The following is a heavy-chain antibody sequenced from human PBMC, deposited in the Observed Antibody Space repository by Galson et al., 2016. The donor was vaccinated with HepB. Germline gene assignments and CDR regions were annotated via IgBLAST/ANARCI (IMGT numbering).Heavy chain of an antibody. D-gene: IGHD6-25*01. J-gene: IGHJ1*01. V-gene: IGHV4-30-2*01. CDR3: ARGAAGKDLDF. CDR2: IYHSGST. Sequence: TLSLTCAVSGGSISSGGYSWNWVRQPPGKDLEWIGYIYHSGSTSYNPSLEGRATISVDTSKNLSSLNLTFVTAAATAVYYCARGAAGKDLDFWGQGNLVIVSS. CDR1: GGSISSGGYS.